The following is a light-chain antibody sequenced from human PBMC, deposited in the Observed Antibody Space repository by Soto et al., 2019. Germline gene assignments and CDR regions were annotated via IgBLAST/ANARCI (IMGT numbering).Light chain of an antibody. Sequence: DIQMTQSPSTLSASVGYRVTITCRASHSISSWLAWYQQKPGKAPNLLIYDASTLESGVPSRFSGSGSGTEFTLTISSLQPDDFATYYCQQYNSYWTFGQGTKVEIK. CDR1: HSISSW. J-gene: IGKJ1*01. CDR2: DAS. CDR3: QQYNSYWT. V-gene: IGKV1-5*01.